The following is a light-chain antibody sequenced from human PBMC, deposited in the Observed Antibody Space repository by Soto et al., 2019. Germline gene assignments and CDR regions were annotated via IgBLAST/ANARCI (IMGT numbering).Light chain of an antibody. V-gene: IGLV1-44*01. Sequence: QSVLTQPPSASGTPGQRVTISCSGSSSNIGSNPVNWYQQLTGTAPRLLIYSNNQRPSGVPDRFSGSKSGTSASLAISGLQSEDEADYYCAAWDDSLNGRGVFGGGTKVTVL. CDR3: AAWDDSLNGRGV. J-gene: IGLJ3*02. CDR2: SNN. CDR1: SSNIGSNP.